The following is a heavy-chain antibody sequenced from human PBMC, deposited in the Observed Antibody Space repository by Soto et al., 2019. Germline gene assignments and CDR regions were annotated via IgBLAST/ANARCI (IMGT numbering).Heavy chain of an antibody. Sequence: GGSLRLSCAASGFTFSSYTMHWVRQAPGKGLEWVALISYDGSNKYYADSVKGRFTISRDNSKNTLYLQMNSLRAEDTAVYYCARDPSIVVVITTYLDYWGQGTLVTVSS. CDR1: GFTFSSYT. J-gene: IGHJ4*02. CDR3: ARDPSIVVVITTYLDY. V-gene: IGHV3-30-3*01. D-gene: IGHD3-22*01. CDR2: ISYDGSNK.